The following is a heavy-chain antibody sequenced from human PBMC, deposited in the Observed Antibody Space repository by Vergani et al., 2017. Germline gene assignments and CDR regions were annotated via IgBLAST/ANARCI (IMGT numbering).Heavy chain of an antibody. J-gene: IGHJ6*02. Sequence: QVQLVQSGAEVKKPGSSVKVSCKASGGTFSSYAISWVRQAPGQGLEWMGRIIPILGTANYAQKFQGRVTITADESTSTAYMELSSLRSEDTAVYYCARSPAAAGTLSWDYYYYGMDVWGQGTTVTVSS. CDR1: GGTFSSYA. D-gene: IGHD6-13*01. CDR2: IIPILGTA. CDR3: ARSPAAAGTLSWDYYYYGMDV. V-gene: IGHV1-69*11.